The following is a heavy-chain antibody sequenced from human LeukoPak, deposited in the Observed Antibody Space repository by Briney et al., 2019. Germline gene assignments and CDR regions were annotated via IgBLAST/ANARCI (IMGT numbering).Heavy chain of an antibody. V-gene: IGHV1-69*01. Sequence: GASVKVSCKASGGTFSSYAISWVRQAPGQGLEWMGGIIPISGTANYAQKFQGRVTITADESTSTAYMELISLRSEDTAVYYCARGNRIVGATDADYWGQGTLVTVSS. CDR1: GGTFSSYA. CDR3: ARGNRIVGATDADY. D-gene: IGHD1-26*01. J-gene: IGHJ4*02. CDR2: IIPISGTA.